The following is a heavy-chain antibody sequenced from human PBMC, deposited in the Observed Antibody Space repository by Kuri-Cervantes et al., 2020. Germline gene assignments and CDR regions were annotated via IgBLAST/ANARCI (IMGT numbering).Heavy chain of an antibody. CDR1: GGSISSGDYY. CDR2: IYHSGST. D-gene: IGHD6-13*01. CDR3: ARVGSSSHRDLNWFDP. V-gene: IGHV4-39*07. Sequence: SETLSLTCTVSGGSISSGDYYWSWIRQPSGKGLEWIGSIYHSGSTYYNPSLKSRVTISVDTSKNQFSLKLSSVTAADTAVYYCARVGSSSHRDLNWFDPWGQGTLVTVSS. J-gene: IGHJ5*02.